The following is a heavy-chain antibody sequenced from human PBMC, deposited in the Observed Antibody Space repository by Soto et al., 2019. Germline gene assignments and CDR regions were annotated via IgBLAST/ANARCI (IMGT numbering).Heavy chain of an antibody. D-gene: IGHD3-10*01. V-gene: IGHV1-69*13. CDR2: IIPIFGTA. J-gene: IGHJ3*02. CDR1: GGTFSSYS. CDR3: AGSSVGGSGLDI. Sequence: SVKVSCKASGGTFSSYSISWVRQAPGQGLEWMGGIIPIFGTANYAQKFQGRVTITADESTSTAYMELSSLRSEDTAVYYCAGSSVGGSGLDIWGQGTMVTVSS.